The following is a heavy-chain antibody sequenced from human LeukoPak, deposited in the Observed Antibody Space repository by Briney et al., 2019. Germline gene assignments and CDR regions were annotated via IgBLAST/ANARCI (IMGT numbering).Heavy chain of an antibody. CDR3: ARGLRGRGYSYGFFDY. V-gene: IGHV3-48*01. CDR1: GLSFSTYS. J-gene: IGHJ4*02. D-gene: IGHD5-18*01. Sequence: PGGSLRLSCAASGLSFSTYSRNWLRQAPWKGLEWVSYISCRYSTLYYADSVKGRFTISRDNAKNSLYLQMNSLRAEDTAVYYCARGLRGRGYSYGFFDYWGQGALVTVSS. CDR2: ISCRYSTL.